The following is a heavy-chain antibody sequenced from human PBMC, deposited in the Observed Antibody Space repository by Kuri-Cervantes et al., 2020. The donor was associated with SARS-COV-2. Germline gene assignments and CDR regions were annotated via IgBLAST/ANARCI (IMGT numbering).Heavy chain of an antibody. J-gene: IGHJ3*02. CDR3: ARSGYTYGYYFSAFDI. V-gene: IGHV3-30*19. CDR2: IWYDGSNK. Sequence: GGSLRLSCAASGFTFSSYGMHWVRQAPGKGLEWVAVIWYDGSNKYYADSVKGRFTISRGNSKSTLSLQMNCLRAEDTAVYYRARSGYTYGYYFSAFDIWGQGTMVTVSS. D-gene: IGHD5-18*01. CDR1: GFTFSSYG.